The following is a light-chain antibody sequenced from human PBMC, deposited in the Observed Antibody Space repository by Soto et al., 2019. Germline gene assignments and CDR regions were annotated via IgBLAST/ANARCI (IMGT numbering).Light chain of an antibody. CDR3: QQYSTWTPAT. V-gene: IGKV3-15*01. J-gene: IGKJ1*01. CDR1: QSVSSN. Sequence: EIVMTQSPATLSVSPGERATLSCRASQSVSSNLAWYQQKPGQATRLLMFGASTRATAIPVRFSSSVSGTQFTLIISSLQSEGFAVYYCQQYSTWTPATFGQGTKVEIK. CDR2: GAS.